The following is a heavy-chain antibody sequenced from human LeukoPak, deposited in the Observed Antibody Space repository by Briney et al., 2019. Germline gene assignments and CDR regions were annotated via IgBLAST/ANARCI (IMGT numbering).Heavy chain of an antibody. J-gene: IGHJ3*02. CDR1: GYSFTSYW. V-gene: IGHV5-51*01. Sequence: GESLKISCKGSGYSFTSYWIGWVRQMPGKGLEWMGIIYPGDSDTRYSPSFQGQVTISADKSISTAYLQWSSLKASDTAMYYCARLKYCSSTSCPGDAFDIWGQGTMVTVPS. CDR2: IYPGDSDT. CDR3: ARLKYCSSTSCPGDAFDI. D-gene: IGHD2-2*01.